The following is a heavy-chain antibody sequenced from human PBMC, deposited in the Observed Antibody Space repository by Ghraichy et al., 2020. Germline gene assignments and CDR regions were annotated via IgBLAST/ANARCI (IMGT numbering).Heavy chain of an antibody. V-gene: IGHV3-53*01. J-gene: IGHJ4*02. CDR2: IYAGGTT. CDR3: ATQSCGIVSTYDH. CDR1: DFTVGSNS. D-gene: IGHD2-21*01. Sequence: GGSLRLSCAASDFTVGSNSMSWLRQAPGKGLEWVSVIYAGGTTYYADYVRGRFTISRDNSKNTLFLQMDSLRADDTAVYYCATQSCGIVSTYDHWGQGTLLTVSS.